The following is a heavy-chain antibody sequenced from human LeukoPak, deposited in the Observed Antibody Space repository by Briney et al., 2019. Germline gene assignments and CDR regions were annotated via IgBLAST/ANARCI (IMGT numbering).Heavy chain of an antibody. CDR3: ARGQPYYYDSRGYSVPHD. J-gene: IGHJ4*02. CDR2: IYSVGTT. V-gene: IGHV3-53*01. CDR1: GFTVSSVY. D-gene: IGHD3-22*01. Sequence: GGSLRLSCAASGFTVSSVYMSWVRQAPGKGLEWVSLIYSVGTTYYAGSVKGRFIISRDDSKNTLYLQMNSLRAEDTAVYYCARGQPYYYDSRGYSVPHDWGQGTLVTVSS.